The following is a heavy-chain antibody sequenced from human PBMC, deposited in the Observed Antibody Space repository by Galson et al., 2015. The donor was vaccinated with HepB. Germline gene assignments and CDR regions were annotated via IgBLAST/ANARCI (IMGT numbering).Heavy chain of an antibody. CDR1: GYSFTSYW. V-gene: IGHV5-51*01. CDR2: IYPGDSDT. CDR3: ARRAPSQHWYFDL. Sequence: QSGAEVKKPGKSLKISCKGSGYSFTSYWIGWVRQMLGKGLEWMGIIYPGDSDTRYSPSFQGQVTISADKSISTAYLQWSSLKASDTAMYYCARRAPSQHWYFDLWGRGTLVTVSS. D-gene: IGHD1-1*01. J-gene: IGHJ2*01.